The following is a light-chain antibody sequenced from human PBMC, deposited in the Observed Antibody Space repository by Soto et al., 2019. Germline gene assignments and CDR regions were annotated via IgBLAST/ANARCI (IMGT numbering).Light chain of an antibody. J-gene: IGKJ1*01. V-gene: IGKV1-39*01. CDR2: AAS. CDR1: QIISSY. CDR3: QQSYSTPRT. Sequence: EIVAITCRASQIISSYLNCYQHKPGKAPRLLVYAASSCQIGFRSGFVGIGSGTDFTLTISSLQPEDFATYYCQQSYSTPRTFGQGTKVDIK.